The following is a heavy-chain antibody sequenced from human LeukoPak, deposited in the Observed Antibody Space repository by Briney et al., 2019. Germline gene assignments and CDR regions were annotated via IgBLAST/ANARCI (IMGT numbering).Heavy chain of an antibody. V-gene: IGHV4-59*01. D-gene: IGHD3-3*01. Sequence: SETLSLTCTVSGGSISSYYWSWIRQPPEKGLEWIGYIYYSGSTNYNPSLKSRVTISVDTSKNQFSLKLSSVTAADTAVYYCASAFGVVPPYYYYMDVWGKGTTVAVSS. J-gene: IGHJ6*03. CDR1: GGSISSYY. CDR3: ASAFGVVPPYYYYMDV. CDR2: IYYSGST.